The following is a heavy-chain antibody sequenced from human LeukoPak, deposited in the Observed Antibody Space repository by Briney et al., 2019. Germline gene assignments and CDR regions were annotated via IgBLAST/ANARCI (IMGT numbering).Heavy chain of an antibody. D-gene: IGHD5-12*01. CDR3: ARGGKYSGYDGDLDY. CDR2: ISAYNGNT. V-gene: IGHV1-18*01. Sequence: ASVKVSCKASGYTFTSYGISWVRQAPGQGLEWMGWISAYNGNTNYAQKLQGRVTMTTDTSTSTACMELRSLRSDGTAVYYCARGGKYSGYDGDLDYWGQGTLVTVSS. J-gene: IGHJ4*02. CDR1: GYTFTSYG.